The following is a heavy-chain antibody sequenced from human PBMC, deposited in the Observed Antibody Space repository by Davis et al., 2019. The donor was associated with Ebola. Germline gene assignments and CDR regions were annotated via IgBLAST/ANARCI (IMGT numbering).Heavy chain of an antibody. V-gene: IGHV1-46*01. Sequence: ASVKVSCKASGYTFTSYYMHWVRQAPGQGLEWMGIINPSGGSTSYAQKFQGRVTMTRNTSISTAYMELSSLRSEDTAVYYCARDIVGRYCSGGSCYSGGWFDPWGQGTLVTVSS. CDR3: ARDIVGRYCSGGSCYSGGWFDP. CDR2: INPSGGST. D-gene: IGHD2-15*01. J-gene: IGHJ5*02. CDR1: GYTFTSYY.